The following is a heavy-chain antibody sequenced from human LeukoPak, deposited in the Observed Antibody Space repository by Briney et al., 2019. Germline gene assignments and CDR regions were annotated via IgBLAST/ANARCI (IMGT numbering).Heavy chain of an antibody. CDR2: ISAYNGNT. Sequence: GASVKVSCKASGYTFTSYGISWVRQAPGQGLEWMGWISAYNGNTNYAQKLQGRVTMTTDTSTSTAYMELRSLRSDDTAVYYCARPYYDILTGYYNNAFDIWGQGTMVTVSS. D-gene: IGHD3-9*01. CDR1: GYTFTSYG. J-gene: IGHJ3*02. CDR3: ARPYYDILTGYYNNAFDI. V-gene: IGHV1-18*01.